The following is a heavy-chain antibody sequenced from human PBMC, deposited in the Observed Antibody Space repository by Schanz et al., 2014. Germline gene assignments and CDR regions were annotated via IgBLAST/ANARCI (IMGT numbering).Heavy chain of an antibody. V-gene: IGHV3-11*01. J-gene: IGHJ4*02. D-gene: IGHD2-2*01. CDR2: ISSSGNII. CDR3: AAHETLSTTACYPS. CDR1: GFTFSDYY. Sequence: QVHLVESGGGLVKPGGSLRLSCAASGFTFSDYYMTWIRQAPGKGLEWLSYISSSGNIIHYADSVKGRFTISRDNAKNSLYLQMTGLRAEDTAVYYCAAHETLSTTACYPSWGQGTLVAVSS.